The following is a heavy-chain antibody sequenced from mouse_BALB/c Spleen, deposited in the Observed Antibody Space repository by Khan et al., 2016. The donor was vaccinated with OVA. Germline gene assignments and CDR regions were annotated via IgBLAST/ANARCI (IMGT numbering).Heavy chain of an antibody. Sequence: EVQLQESGPGLVKPSQSLSLTCTVTGYSITSGYGWNWIRQFPGNKMEWMGYISYSGSPNYNPSLKRRISITRDTSKNQFFLQLNSVTTEDTATXYCARTARIKYWGQGTTLTVSS. CDR3: ARTARIKY. CDR1: GYSITSGYG. J-gene: IGHJ2*01. CDR2: ISYSGSP. D-gene: IGHD1-2*01. V-gene: IGHV3-2*02.